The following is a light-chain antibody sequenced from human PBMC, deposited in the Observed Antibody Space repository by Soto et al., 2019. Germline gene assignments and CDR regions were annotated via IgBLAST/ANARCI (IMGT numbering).Light chain of an antibody. CDR1: SSDVGAFNS. J-gene: IGLJ3*02. V-gene: IGLV2-14*03. CDR3: SSYTSINTWV. CDR2: DVT. Sequence: QSALTQPASVSGSPGQSITISCTGSSSDVGAFNSVSWYQQHPGKAPKLIIHDVTNRPSGVSNRFSGSKSGNTASLTISGIQAEDEADYYCSSYTSINTWVFGGGTKVTVL.